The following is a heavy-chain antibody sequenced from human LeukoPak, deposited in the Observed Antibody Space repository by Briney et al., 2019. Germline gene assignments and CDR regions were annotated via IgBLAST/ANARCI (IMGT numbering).Heavy chain of an antibody. CDR3: ARDVSGWYYYFDP. D-gene: IGHD6-19*01. V-gene: IGHV4-59*02. J-gene: IGHJ5*02. Sequence: SGTLSLTCTVSGGSVTTYYWSWIRQSPGKGLEWIGYIYYSGGTNYNPSLKSRVTISTDASKNQFSLKLSSVTAADTAVYYCARDVSGWYYYFDPWGQGTLVTVSS. CDR1: GGSVTTYY. CDR2: IYYSGGT.